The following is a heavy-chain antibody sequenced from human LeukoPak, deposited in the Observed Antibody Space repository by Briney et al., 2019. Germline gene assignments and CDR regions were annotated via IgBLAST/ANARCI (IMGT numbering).Heavy chain of an antibody. J-gene: IGHJ4*02. CDR2: IYYSGTS. CDR3: ARIERSSYSLGFDY. Sequence: SETLSLTCTVSGGSISSGGYYWSCIRQHPGNGLEWIGHIYYSGTSFYNPSLTSRVTISVDTSKNQFSLKLTSVNDADTAVYYCARIERSSYSLGFDYWGQGTLVTVSS. D-gene: IGHD6-6*01. CDR1: GGSISSGGYY. V-gene: IGHV4-31*03.